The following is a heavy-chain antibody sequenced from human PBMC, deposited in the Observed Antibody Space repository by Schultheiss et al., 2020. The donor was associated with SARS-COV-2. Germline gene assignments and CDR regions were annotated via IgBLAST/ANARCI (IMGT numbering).Heavy chain of an antibody. CDR1: GFTVSSNY. J-gene: IGHJ4*02. V-gene: IGHV3-21*01. CDR2: ISSSSSYI. Sequence: GGSLRLSCAASGFTVSSNYMSWVRQAPGKGLEWVSSISSSSSYIYYADSVKGRFTISRDNAKNSLYLQMNSLRAEDTAVYYCAKDRLGRALRFLEWLLPDYWGQGTLVTVSS. D-gene: IGHD3-3*01. CDR3: AKDRLGRALRFLEWLLPDY.